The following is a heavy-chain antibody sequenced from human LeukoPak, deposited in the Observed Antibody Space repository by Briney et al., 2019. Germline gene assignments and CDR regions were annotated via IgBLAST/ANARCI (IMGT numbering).Heavy chain of an antibody. V-gene: IGHV1-2*02. CDR2: INPNSGGT. D-gene: IGHD2-2*01. CDR3: ARLKDIVVVPAANVGFDY. Sequence: GASVKVSFKASGYTFTGYYMHWVRQAPGQGLEWMGWINPNSGGTNYAQKFQGRVTMTRDTSISTAYMELSRLRSDDTAVYYCARLKDIVVVPAANVGFDYWGQGTLVTVSS. J-gene: IGHJ4*02. CDR1: GYTFTGYY.